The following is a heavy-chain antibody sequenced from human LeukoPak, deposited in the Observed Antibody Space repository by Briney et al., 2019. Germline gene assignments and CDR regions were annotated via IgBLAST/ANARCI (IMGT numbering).Heavy chain of an antibody. CDR2: IKSKTDGETA. CDR1: GFTFSNAW. V-gene: IGHV3-15*01. D-gene: IGHD3-22*01. J-gene: IGHJ5*02. CDR3: TIVLRPYRGSGYRNWFDP. Sequence: GGSLRLSCAASGFTFSNAWMAWVRQVPGKVLEWLGRIKSKTDGETADYAAPVRGRFFISRDDRKDTLYVEINSLKTEDTGIYYCTIVLRPYRGSGYRNWFDPWGRGTLVTVSS.